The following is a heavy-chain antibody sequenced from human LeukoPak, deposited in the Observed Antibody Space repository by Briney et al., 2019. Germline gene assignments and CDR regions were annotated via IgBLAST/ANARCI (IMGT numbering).Heavy chain of an antibody. D-gene: IGHD6-13*01. J-gene: IGHJ6*03. CDR2: MNPNSGNT. Sequence: ASVKVSCKASGYTFTSYDINWVRQATGQGLEWMGRMNPNSGNTGYAQKFQGRVTITTDTSTSTAYMELRSLRSDDTAVYYCARDVYSSSWDDSSGIYYMDVWGKGTTVTVSS. V-gene: IGHV1-8*03. CDR3: ARDVYSSSWDDSSGIYYMDV. CDR1: GYTFTSYD.